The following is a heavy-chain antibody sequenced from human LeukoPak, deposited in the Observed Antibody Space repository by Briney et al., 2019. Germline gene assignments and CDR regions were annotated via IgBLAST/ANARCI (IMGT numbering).Heavy chain of an antibody. J-gene: IGHJ4*02. CDR1: GFTFSNYD. Sequence: GGSLRLSCAVSGFTFSNYDMHWVRRAPGKGLEWVAVIWYDGSNKYYADSVKGRFTISRDNSKNTLYLQMNTLRAEDTAVYYCARDPGGVVYFDYWGQGTLVTVSS. CDR3: ARDPGGVVYFDY. V-gene: IGHV3-33*01. D-gene: IGHD2-8*01. CDR2: IWYDGSNK.